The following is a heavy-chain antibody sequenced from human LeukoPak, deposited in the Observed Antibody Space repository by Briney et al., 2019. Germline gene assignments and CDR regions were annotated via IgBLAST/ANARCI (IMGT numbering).Heavy chain of an antibody. V-gene: IGHV1-24*01. CDR1: GYTLTELS. CDR2: FDPEDGET. D-gene: IGHD3-22*01. Sequence: ASVKVSCRVSGYTLTELSMHWVRQAPGKGLEWMGGFDPEDGETFYAQKFQGRVTMTEDTSTDTAYMELSSLRSEDTAVYYCATDYYYDSSGSYYTIDYWGQGTLVTVSS. CDR3: ATDYYYDSSGSYYTIDY. J-gene: IGHJ4*02.